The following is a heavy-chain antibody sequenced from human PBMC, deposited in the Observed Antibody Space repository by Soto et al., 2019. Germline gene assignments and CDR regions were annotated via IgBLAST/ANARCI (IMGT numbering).Heavy chain of an antibody. D-gene: IGHD6-6*01. V-gene: IGHV4-34*01. CDR2: LNHSGST. J-gene: IGHJ6*02. CDR1: GGSFSGYY. CDR3: ARVRAMWDSSLLLNSHYYYGMDV. Sequence: QVQLQQWGAGLLKPSEPLSLTCAVYGGSFSGYYWIWIRQPPGKGLEWIGELNHSGSTNYNPSLKRRLAKSVDTFKNQFSLRLSSVTAAVTAVYYCARVRAMWDSSLLLNSHYYYGMDVWGQGTTVTVSS.